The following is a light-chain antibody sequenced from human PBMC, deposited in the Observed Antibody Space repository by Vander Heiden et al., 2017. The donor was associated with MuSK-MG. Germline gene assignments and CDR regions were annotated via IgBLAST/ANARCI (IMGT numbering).Light chain of an antibody. Sequence: EFVFTQSSATLSLSSGARATLPCRASQTDSSYLAWYQQKPGQAPRLLIYDASNRATGIPARFSGSVSGTDFTLTISRLEPEDFAVYYCQQRRNWYTFGQGTKLEIK. J-gene: IGKJ2*01. CDR2: DAS. CDR1: QTDSSY. V-gene: IGKV3-11*01. CDR3: QQRRNWYT.